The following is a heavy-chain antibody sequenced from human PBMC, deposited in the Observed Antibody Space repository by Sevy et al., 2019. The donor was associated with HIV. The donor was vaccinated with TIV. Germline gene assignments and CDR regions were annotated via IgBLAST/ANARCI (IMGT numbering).Heavy chain of an antibody. Sequence: GGSLRLCCAASGFTFSSYWMHWVRQAPGKGLVWVSRINSDGSSTSYADSVKGRFTISRDNAKNTLYLQMNSLRAEDTAVYYCATVNRDGRFDPWGQGTLVTVSS. CDR3: ATVNRDGRFDP. J-gene: IGHJ5*02. D-gene: IGHD1-1*01. V-gene: IGHV3-74*01. CDR1: GFTFSSYW. CDR2: INSDGSST.